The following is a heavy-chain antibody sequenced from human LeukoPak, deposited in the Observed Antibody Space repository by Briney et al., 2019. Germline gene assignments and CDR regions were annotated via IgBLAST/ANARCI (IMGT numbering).Heavy chain of an antibody. Sequence: GGSLRLSCAASGFTFSSYEMNWVRQAPGKGLEWVSYISSSGSIVYYADSVKGRFTISRDNPKNSLYVQMNSLRAEDTAVHYCAKALLRRPIEMATIYYWGQGTLVTVSS. V-gene: IGHV3-48*03. CDR1: GFTFSSYE. J-gene: IGHJ4*02. D-gene: IGHD5-24*01. CDR2: ISSSGSIV. CDR3: AKALLRRPIEMATIYY.